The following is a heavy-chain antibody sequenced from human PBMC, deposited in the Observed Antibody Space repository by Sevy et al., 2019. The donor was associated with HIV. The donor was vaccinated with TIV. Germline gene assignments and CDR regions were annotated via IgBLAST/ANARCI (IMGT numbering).Heavy chain of an antibody. CDR1: GGSISSSNW. CDR3: AREGNSDYYGMDV. V-gene: IGHV4-4*02. J-gene: IGHJ6*02. Sequence: SETLSLTCAVSGGSISSSNWWSWVRQPPGKGLGWIGEINNRGSTNYNPSPKSRATISVDKSKNQFSLKLGSVTAADTAVYYCAREGNSDYYGMDVWGQGTTVTVSS. D-gene: IGHD4-4*01. CDR2: INNRGST.